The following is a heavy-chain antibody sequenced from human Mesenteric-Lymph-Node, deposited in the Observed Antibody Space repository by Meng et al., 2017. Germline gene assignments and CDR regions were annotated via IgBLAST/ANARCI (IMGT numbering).Heavy chain of an antibody. CDR2: ISSRCSTI. V-gene: IGHV3-48*03. J-gene: IGHJ6*02. CDR1: GFTFSSCA. D-gene: IGHD3-22*01. CDR3: ARDYYDSSGDLPYYYGMDV. Sequence: GESLKISCAASGFTFSSCAMNWVRQAPGQGLEWVSYISSRCSTIYYADSVKGRFTISRDNAKNSLYLQMNSLRAEDTAVDYCARDYYDSSGDLPYYYGMDVWGQGTTVTVSS.